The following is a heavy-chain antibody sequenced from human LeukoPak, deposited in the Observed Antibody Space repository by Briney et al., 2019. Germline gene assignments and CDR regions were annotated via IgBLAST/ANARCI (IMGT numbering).Heavy chain of an antibody. Sequence: SETLSLTCTVSGGSISSYYWTWIRQPPGKGLEWIGYIYNSGNTNYNPSLRSRVTISVDTSKNQFSLKPTSVTSADTAIYYCAREVAGTLNFDYWGQGTLVTVSS. V-gene: IGHV4-59*01. D-gene: IGHD6-19*01. J-gene: IGHJ4*02. CDR2: IYNSGNT. CDR1: GGSISSYY. CDR3: AREVAGTLNFDY.